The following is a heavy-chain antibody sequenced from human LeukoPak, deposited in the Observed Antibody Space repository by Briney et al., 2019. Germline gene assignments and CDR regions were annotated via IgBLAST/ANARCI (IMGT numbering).Heavy chain of an antibody. V-gene: IGHV3-74*01. J-gene: IGHJ4*02. Sequence: GGALRLSCAASGFTLSTYWMHWVRQAPGKGLVWVSRIDGEGSETNFADSVKGRFTISRDNAKNTVSLQMNSLRVEDTAVYYCVRGLDSYSYAYGLYWGQGTLVTVSS. CDR2: IDGEGSET. CDR1: GFTLSTYW. D-gene: IGHD5-18*01. CDR3: VRGLDSYSYAYGLY.